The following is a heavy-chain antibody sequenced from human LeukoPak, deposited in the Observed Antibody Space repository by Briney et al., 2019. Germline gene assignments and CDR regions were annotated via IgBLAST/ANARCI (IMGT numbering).Heavy chain of an antibody. CDR3: ARSRSGRSSWYAYYYYYYYMDV. CDR2: IKQDGSEK. J-gene: IGHJ6*03. CDR1: GFTFSNYG. Sequence: GGSLRLSCAASGFTFSNYGISWVRQAPGKGLEWVANIKQDGSEKYYVDSVKGRFTISRDNAKNSLYLQMNSLRAEDTAVYYCARSRSGRSSWYAYYYYYYYMDVWGKGTTVTVSS. V-gene: IGHV3-7*01. D-gene: IGHD6-13*01.